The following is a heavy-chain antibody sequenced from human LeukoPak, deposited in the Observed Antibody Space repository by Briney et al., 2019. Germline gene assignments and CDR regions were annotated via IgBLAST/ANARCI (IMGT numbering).Heavy chain of an antibody. J-gene: IGHJ4*02. D-gene: IGHD1-26*01. CDR2: INHSGST. CDR3: ARLSARYSGSYGLDY. V-gene: IGHV4-34*01. Sequence: KTSETLSLTCAVYGGSFSGYYWSWIRQPPGKGLEWIGGINHSGSTNYNPSPKSRVTISVDTSKNQFSLKPSSVTAADTAVYYCARLSARYSGSYGLDYWGQGTLVTVSS. CDR1: GGSFSGYY.